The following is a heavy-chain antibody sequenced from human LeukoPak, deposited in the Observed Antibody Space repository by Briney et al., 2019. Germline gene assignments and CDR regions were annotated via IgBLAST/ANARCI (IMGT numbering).Heavy chain of an antibody. CDR2: IYYSGST. V-gene: IGHV4-39*07. CDR3: ARGDYDSSGFTLDY. J-gene: IGHJ4*02. D-gene: IGHD3-22*01. Sequence: SETLSLTCTVSGGSISSSSYYWGWIRQPPGKGLEWIGSIYYSGSTYYSPSLKSRVTISVDTSRNQFSLKLSSVTAADTAVYYCARGDYDSSGFTLDYWGQGTLVTVSS. CDR1: GGSISSSSYY.